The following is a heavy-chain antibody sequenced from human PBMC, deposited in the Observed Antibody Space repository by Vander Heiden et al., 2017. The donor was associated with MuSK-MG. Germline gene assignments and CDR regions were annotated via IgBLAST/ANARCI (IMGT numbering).Heavy chain of an antibody. CDR3: AKTEYSYGRMEGYFDY. J-gene: IGHJ4*02. CDR2: IYYSGST. CDR1: GGSISSGGYY. V-gene: IGHV4-31*03. Sequence: QVQLQESGPGLVKPSQTLSLTCTVSGGSISSGGYYWSWIRQHPGKGLERIGYIYYSGSTYYNPSLKSRVTISVDTSKNQFSLKLSSVTAADTAVYYCAKTEYSYGRMEGYFDYWGQGTLVTVSS. D-gene: IGHD5-18*01.